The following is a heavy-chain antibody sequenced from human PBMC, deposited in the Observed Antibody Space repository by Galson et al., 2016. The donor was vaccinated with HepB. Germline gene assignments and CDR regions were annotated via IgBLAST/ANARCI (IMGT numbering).Heavy chain of an antibody. CDR3: ARDKGADTPFDH. V-gene: IGHV3-74*01. CDR2: ITTDVTDT. CDR1: GFTFSSYW. J-gene: IGHJ4*02. D-gene: IGHD6-19*01. Sequence: SLRLSCAASGFTFSSYWIHWVCQVPGKGLVWVARITTDVTDTGYAASVEGRFTVSRDNANRVVYLEMTSLRGDDTAVYYCARDKGADTPFDHWSQGTLVTVSS.